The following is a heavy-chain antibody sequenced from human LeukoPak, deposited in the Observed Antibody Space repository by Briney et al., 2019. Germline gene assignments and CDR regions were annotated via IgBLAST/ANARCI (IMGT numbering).Heavy chain of an antibody. D-gene: IGHD1-26*01. CDR3: ARVGSGSYGDY. V-gene: IGHV4-34*01. J-gene: IGHJ4*02. Sequence: SETLSLTCAVYGGSFSGYYWSWIRQPPGKGLEWIGEINHSGSTNYNPSLKSRVTISVDTSKNQFSLKLSSVTAADTAVYYCARVGSGSYGDYWGQGTLVTVSS. CDR1: GGSFSGYY. CDR2: INHSGST.